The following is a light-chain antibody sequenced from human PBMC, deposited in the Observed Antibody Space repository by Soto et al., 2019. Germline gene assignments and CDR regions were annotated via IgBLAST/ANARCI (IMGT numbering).Light chain of an antibody. CDR3: SSYTASYTSHV. CDR2: DVS. CDR1: SSNVGGYNY. J-gene: IGLJ1*01. V-gene: IGLV2-11*01. Sequence: QCALTQPRPVSGTPGQSVALSCTGTSSNVGGYNYVSSYQQHPGKAPKLMIYDVSKRPSGVRDRFSGSKSGNTASLSISGLQAEDEADYYCSSYTASYTSHVFGAGTKVTGL.